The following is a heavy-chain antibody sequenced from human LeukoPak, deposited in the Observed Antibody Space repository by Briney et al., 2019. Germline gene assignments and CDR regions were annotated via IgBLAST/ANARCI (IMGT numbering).Heavy chain of an antibody. V-gene: IGHV3-7*01. CDR3: ARGNVLLWFGENYFDY. J-gene: IGHJ4*02. Sequence: GGSRRLSCAASGFTFSSYWMSWVRQAPGKGLEWVANIKQDGSEKYYVHSVKGRFTISRDNAKNSLYLLMNSLRDEDTAVYYCARGNVLLWFGENYFDYCVQGTLVTVSS. D-gene: IGHD3-10*01. CDR1: GFTFSSYW. CDR2: IKQDGSEK.